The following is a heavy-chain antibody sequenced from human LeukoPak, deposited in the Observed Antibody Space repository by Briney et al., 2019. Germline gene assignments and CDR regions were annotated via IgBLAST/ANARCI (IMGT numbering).Heavy chain of an antibody. CDR2: INPNSGGT. J-gene: IGHJ5*02. CDR1: GYTFTGYY. CDR3: ARSLPLYSSSWYGNWFDP. D-gene: IGHD6-13*01. V-gene: IGHV1-2*02. Sequence: ASVKVSCKASGYTFTGYYMHWVRQAPGQGLEWMGWINPNSGGTNYAQKFQGRVTMTRDTSISTAYMELSRLRPDDTAVYYCARSLPLYSSSWYGNWFDPWGQGTLVTVSS.